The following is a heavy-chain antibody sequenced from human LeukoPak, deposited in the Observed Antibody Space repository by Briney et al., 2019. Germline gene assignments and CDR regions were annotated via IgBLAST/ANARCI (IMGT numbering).Heavy chain of an antibody. CDR2: IYPGDSDT. D-gene: IGHD6-19*01. Sequence: GESLKISCKGSGYSFTSYWIGWVRRMPGKGLEWMGIIYPGDSDTRYSPSFQGQVTISADKSISTAYLQWSSLKASDTAMYYCARHGASGIAPHHGWFDPWGQGTLVTVSS. J-gene: IGHJ5*02. CDR1: GYSFTSYW. V-gene: IGHV5-51*01. CDR3: ARHGASGIAPHHGWFDP.